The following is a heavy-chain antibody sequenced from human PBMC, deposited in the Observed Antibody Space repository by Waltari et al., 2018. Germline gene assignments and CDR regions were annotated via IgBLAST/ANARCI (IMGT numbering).Heavy chain of an antibody. Sequence: QVQLQESGPGLVKPSETLSLTCTVSGYSISSGYYWGWIRQPPGKGLEWIGSIYHSGSTYSNPSLKMRVTISVDTSKNQFSLKLSSVTAADTAVYYCARGQVGGLDYWGQGTLVTVSS. CDR3: ARGQVGGLDY. D-gene: IGHD1-26*01. CDR2: IYHSGST. V-gene: IGHV4-38-2*02. CDR1: GYSISSGYY. J-gene: IGHJ4*02.